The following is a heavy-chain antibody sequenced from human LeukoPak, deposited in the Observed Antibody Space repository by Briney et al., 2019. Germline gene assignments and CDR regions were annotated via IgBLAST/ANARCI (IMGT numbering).Heavy chain of an antibody. V-gene: IGHV3-53*04. J-gene: IGHJ5*02. D-gene: IGHD3-3*01. CDR1: GFTVNYNY. Sequence: GGSLRLSCAASGFTVNYNYMSWVRQAPGKGLEWVSVTYSGGDPNFGDSTYYSDSVKGRFTISRHSSDNTVQLQMDSLRPEDTAIYYCARHPIERSLGGVPDWFDPWGQGTLVTVSS. CDR2: TYSGGDPNFGDST. CDR3: ARHPIERSLGGVPDWFDP.